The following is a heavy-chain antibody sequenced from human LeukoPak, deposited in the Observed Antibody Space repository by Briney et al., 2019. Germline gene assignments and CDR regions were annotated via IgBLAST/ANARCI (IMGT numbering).Heavy chain of an antibody. CDR2: IYHSGST. CDR3: ARVTPYGDYYDY. CDR1: GGSISSGGYS. Sequence: PSETLSLTCTVSGGSISSGGYSWSWIRQPPGKGLEWIGYIYHSGSTYYNPSLKSRVTISVDRSKNQFSLKLSSVTAADTVVYYCARVTPYGDYYDYWGQGTLVTVSS. D-gene: IGHD4-17*01. V-gene: IGHV4-30-2*01. J-gene: IGHJ4*02.